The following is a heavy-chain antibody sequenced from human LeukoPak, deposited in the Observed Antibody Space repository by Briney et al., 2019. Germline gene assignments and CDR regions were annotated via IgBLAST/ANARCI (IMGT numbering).Heavy chain of an antibody. V-gene: IGHV4-4*02. J-gene: IGHJ4*02. Sequence: PSGTLSLTCAVSGGSISSSNWWSWVRQPPGKGLEWIGEIYHSGSTNYNPSLKSRVTISVDKSKNQFSLKLSSVTAADTAVYYCARTVRPYSSGWSPNDRRSFDYWGQGTLVTVSS. D-gene: IGHD6-19*01. CDR3: ARTVRPYSSGWSPNDRRSFDY. CDR2: IYHSGST. CDR1: GGSISSSNW.